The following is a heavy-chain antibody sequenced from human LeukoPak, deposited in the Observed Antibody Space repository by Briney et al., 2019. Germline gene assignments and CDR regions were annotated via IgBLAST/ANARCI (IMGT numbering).Heavy chain of an antibody. CDR3: ARDFNVVVVTPGTVDY. D-gene: IGHD4-23*01. CDR2: INPNSGGT. Sequence: ASVKVSCKASGYTFTGYYMHWVRQAPGQGLEWMGQINPNSGGTNYAQKFQGRVTMTRDTSISTAYMELSRLRSDDTAVYYCARDFNVVVVTPGTVDYWGQGTLVTVSS. V-gene: IGHV1-2*06. J-gene: IGHJ4*02. CDR1: GYTFTGYY.